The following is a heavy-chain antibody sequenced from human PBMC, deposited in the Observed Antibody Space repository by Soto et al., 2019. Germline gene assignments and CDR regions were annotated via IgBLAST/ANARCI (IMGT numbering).Heavy chain of an antibody. CDR1: GFTFSSYG. CDR2: ISYDGSNK. J-gene: IGHJ4*02. Sequence: PGGSLRLSCAASGFTFSSYGMHWVRQAPGKGLEWVAVISYDGSNKYYADSVKGRFTISRDNSKNTLYLQMNSLRAEDTAVYFFAKGQTIHYDFWSGYYGPFDYWGQGTLVTVSS. V-gene: IGHV3-30*18. D-gene: IGHD3-3*01. CDR3: AKGQTIHYDFWSGYYGPFDY.